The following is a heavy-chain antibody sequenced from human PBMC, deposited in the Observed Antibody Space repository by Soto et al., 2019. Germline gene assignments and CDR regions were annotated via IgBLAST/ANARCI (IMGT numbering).Heavy chain of an antibody. CDR1: GGSISSAYYS. D-gene: IGHD7-27*01. CDR3: ARGPSGDKVDY. CDR2: IYDSGST. Sequence: QVKLQESGPGLVKPSQTLSLTCTVSGGSISSAYYSWSWIRQPPGKGLEWIGHIYDSGSTYSNPSLQSQVTISMDTSKSQFSLKLSSVTAADTAVYYCARGPSGDKVDYWGQGTLVTVSS. V-gene: IGHV4-30-4*01. J-gene: IGHJ4*02.